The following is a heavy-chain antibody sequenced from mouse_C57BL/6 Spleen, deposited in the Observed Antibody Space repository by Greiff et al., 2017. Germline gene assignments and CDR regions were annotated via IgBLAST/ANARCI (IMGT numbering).Heavy chain of an antibody. CDR3: ARPITTVVGPFAD. CDR1: GYTFTSYW. D-gene: IGHD1-1*01. CDR2: IYPGSGST. J-gene: IGHJ3*01. V-gene: IGHV1-55*01. Sequence: QVQLQQSGAELVKPGASVKMSCKASGYTFTSYWITWVKQRPGQGLEWLGDIYPGSGSTNYNEKFKSKATLTVDTSSSTAYRQLSSLTSEDSAVDNCARPITTVVGPFADWGQGTLVTV.